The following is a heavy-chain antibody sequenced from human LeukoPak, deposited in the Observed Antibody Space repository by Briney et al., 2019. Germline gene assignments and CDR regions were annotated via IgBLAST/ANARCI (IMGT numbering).Heavy chain of an antibody. CDR2: IIPIFGTA. Sequence: SVKVSCKASGGTFSSYAISWVRQAPGQGLEWMGGIIPIFGTANYAQKFQGRVTITADESTSTAYMELSSLRSEDTAVYYCARDWQQLPPYYYYYYYMDVWGKGTTVTVSS. D-gene: IGHD6-13*01. CDR1: GGTFSSYA. J-gene: IGHJ6*03. V-gene: IGHV1-69*13. CDR3: ARDWQQLPPYYYYYYYMDV.